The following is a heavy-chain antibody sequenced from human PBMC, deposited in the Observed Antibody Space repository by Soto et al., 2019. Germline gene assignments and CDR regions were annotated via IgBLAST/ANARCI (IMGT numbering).Heavy chain of an antibody. Sequence: GGSLRLSCAASGFTFSSYAMHWVRQAPGKGLEWVAVISYDGSNKYYADSVKGRFTISRDNSKNTLYLQMNSLRAEDTAVYYRARDSESYYYGMDVWGQGTTVTVSS. CDR2: ISYDGSNK. CDR1: GFTFSSYA. J-gene: IGHJ6*02. V-gene: IGHV3-30-3*01. CDR3: ARDSESYYYGMDV.